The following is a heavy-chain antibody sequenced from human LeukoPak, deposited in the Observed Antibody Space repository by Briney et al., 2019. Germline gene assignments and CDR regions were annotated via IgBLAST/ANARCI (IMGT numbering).Heavy chain of an antibody. CDR3: ARNSRVASTSGLNY. CDR2: ITPILGAA. J-gene: IGHJ4*02. D-gene: IGHD4-23*01. V-gene: IGHV1-69*13. Sequence: VASVKVSCKASGGTFSSYPFTWVRQAPGQGLEWMGEITPILGAANYAQTFQGRVTITADESTSTVFMELSSLRSDDTAFYYCARNSRVASTSGLNYWGQGTLVTVSS. CDR1: GGTFSSYP.